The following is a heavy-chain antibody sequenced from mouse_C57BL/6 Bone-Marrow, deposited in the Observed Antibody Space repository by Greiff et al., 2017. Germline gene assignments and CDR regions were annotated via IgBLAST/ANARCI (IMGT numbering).Heavy chain of an antibody. J-gene: IGHJ3*01. CDR1: GYSITSGYY. CDR3: ASGIYYYGSSPWFAY. D-gene: IGHD1-1*01. Sequence: EVKLQESGPGLVKPSQSLSLTCSVTGYSITSGYYWNWIRQFPGNKLEWMGYISYDGSNNYNPSLKNRISITRDTSKNQFFLKLNSVTTEDTATYYCASGIYYYGSSPWFAYWGQGTLVTVSA. CDR2: ISYDGSN. V-gene: IGHV3-6*01.